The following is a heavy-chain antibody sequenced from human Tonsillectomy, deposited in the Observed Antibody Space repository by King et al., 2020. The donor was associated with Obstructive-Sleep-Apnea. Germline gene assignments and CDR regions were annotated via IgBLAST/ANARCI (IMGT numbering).Heavy chain of an antibody. D-gene: IGHD5-24*01. CDR3: ARHDGYNGKYVY. CDR2: IYYRGST. V-gene: IGHV4-59*08. J-gene: IGHJ4*02. Sequence: VQLQESGPGLVKPSETLSLTCTVSGGSISSYYWSWIRQPPGKGLEWIGYIYYRGSTNYNPSLKSRVTIQVDTSKNQFSLNLNSVTAAATAVYYCARHDGYNGKYVYWGQGTLVTVSS. CDR1: GGSISSYY.